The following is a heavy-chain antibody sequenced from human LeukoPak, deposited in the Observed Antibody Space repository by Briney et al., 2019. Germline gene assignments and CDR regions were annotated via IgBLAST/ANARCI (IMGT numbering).Heavy chain of an antibody. CDR3: AREQRYSYGHPLSYYYYGMDV. Sequence: SETLSLTCAVSGVSISSSNWWSWVRQPPGKGLEWIGEIYHSGSTNYNPSLKSRVTISVDKSKNQFSLKLSSVTAADTAVYYCAREQRYSYGHPLSYYYYGMDVWGQGTTVTVSS. CDR2: IYHSGST. V-gene: IGHV4-4*02. CDR1: GVSISSSNW. J-gene: IGHJ6*02. D-gene: IGHD5-18*01.